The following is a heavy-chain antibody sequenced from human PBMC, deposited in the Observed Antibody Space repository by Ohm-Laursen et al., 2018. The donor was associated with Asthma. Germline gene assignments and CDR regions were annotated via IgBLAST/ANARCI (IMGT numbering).Heavy chain of an antibody. CDR3: AKDLTAVAGHYYYYGMDV. D-gene: IGHD6-19*01. J-gene: IGHJ6*02. CDR2: IKPDGSEK. V-gene: IGHV3-7*01. CDR1: GFTFSRSY. Sequence: SLRLSCAASGFTFSRSYMTWVRQAPGKGLESVAKIKPDGSEKYYVDSVKGRFTISRDNSKNTLYLQMNSLRAEDTAVYYCAKDLTAVAGHYYYYGMDVWGQGTTVTVSS.